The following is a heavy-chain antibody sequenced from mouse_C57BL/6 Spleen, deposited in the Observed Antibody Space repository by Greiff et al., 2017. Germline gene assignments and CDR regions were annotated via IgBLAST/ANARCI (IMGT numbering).Heavy chain of an antibody. Sequence: VQLQQSGAELARPGASVTLSCKASGYTFTSYGISWVKQRTGQGLEWIGEIYPRSGNTYYNEKFKGKATLTADKSSSTAYMELRSLTSEDSAVYFCAREIITTVVATNYYAMDYWGQGTSVTVSS. D-gene: IGHD1-1*01. CDR1: GYTFTSYG. V-gene: IGHV1-81*01. J-gene: IGHJ4*01. CDR3: AREIITTVVATNYYAMDY. CDR2: IYPRSGNT.